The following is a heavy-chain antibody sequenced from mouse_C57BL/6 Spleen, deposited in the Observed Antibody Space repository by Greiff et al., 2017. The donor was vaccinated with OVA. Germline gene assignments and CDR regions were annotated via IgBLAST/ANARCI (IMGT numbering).Heavy chain of an antibody. CDR2: INPSNGGT. V-gene: IGHV1-53*01. CDR1: GYTFTSYW. CDR3: AGYYYGYSAWFAD. D-gene: IGHD2-2*01. J-gene: IGHJ3*01. Sequence: VKLQQPGTELVKPGASVKLSCKASGYTFTSYWMHWVKQRPGQGLEWIGNINPSNGGTNYNEKFTSKATLTVDKSSSTAYMQLRSLTSDDSSVYYCAGYYYGYSAWFADWGQGTLVTVSA.